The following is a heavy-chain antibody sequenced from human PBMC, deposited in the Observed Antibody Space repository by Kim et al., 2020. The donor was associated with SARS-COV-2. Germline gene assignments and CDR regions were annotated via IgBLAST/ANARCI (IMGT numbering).Heavy chain of an antibody. CDR3: ARAPRSPVLEWSLGVVYYFDY. CDR1: GGTFSSYA. D-gene: IGHD3-3*01. J-gene: IGHJ4*02. V-gene: IGHV1-69*13. Sequence: SVKVSCKASGGTFSSYAISWVRQAPGQGLEWMGGIIPIFGTANYAQKFQGRVTITADESTSTAYMELSSLRSEDTAVYYCARAPRSPVLEWSLGVVYYFDYWGQGTLVTVSS. CDR2: IIPIFGTA.